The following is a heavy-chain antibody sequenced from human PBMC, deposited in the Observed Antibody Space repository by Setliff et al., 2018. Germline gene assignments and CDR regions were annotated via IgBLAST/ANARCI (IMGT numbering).Heavy chain of an antibody. Sequence: GGSLRLSCAASGFTINNAWLSWVRQAPGKGLEWVGRIKSESDGGAPDYGAPVKGRFTISRDDSKNTLYLQMDSLNPEDTAIYYCATPALFTTGWSGYHGMDVWGQGITVTVSS. CDR1: GFTINNAW. CDR2: IKSESDGGAP. V-gene: IGHV3-15*01. J-gene: IGHJ6*02. CDR3: ATPALFTTGWSGYHGMDV. D-gene: IGHD6-19*01.